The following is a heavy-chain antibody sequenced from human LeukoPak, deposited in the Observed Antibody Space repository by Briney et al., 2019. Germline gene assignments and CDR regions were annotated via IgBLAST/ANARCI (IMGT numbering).Heavy chain of an antibody. V-gene: IGHV3-23*01. D-gene: IGHD1-14*01. J-gene: IGHJ4*02. CDR1: GFTFSSYA. Sequence: GGSLRLSCAASGFTFSSYAMSWVRQAPGGGLEWISSISGDGARTYYTNSVKGRFTISRDNPKNTLFLQVNSLRVEDTAVYYCAKGGLTTPLHYWGQGTLVTVSS. CDR3: AKGGLTTPLHY. CDR2: ISGDGART.